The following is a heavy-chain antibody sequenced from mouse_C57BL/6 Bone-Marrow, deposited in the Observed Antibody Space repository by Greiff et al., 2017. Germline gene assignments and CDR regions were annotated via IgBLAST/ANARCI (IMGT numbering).Heavy chain of an antibody. Sequence: VQLQQPGAELVRPGSSVKLSCKASGYTFTSYWMDWVKQRPIQGLEWIGNIDPSDSETHYNQKFKDKATLTVDKSSSTAYMQLSSLTSDDSAVYYCARSYLPYFDYWGQGTTLTVSS. CDR2: IDPSDSET. J-gene: IGHJ2*01. CDR1: GYTFTSYW. V-gene: IGHV1-52*01. CDR3: ARSYLPYFDY. D-gene: IGHD5-1*01.